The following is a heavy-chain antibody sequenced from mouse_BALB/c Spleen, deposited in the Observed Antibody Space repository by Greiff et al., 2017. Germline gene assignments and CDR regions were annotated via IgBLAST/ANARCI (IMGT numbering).Heavy chain of an antibody. CDR3: ARRGDDGYYEAY. Sequence: QVQLKESGAELAKPGASVKMSCKASGYTFTSYWMHWVKQRPGQGLEWIGYINPSTGYTEYNQKFKDKATLTADKSSSTAYMQLSSLTSEDSAVYYCARRGDDGYYEAYWGQGTLVTDSA. CDR2: INPSTGYT. D-gene: IGHD2-3*01. CDR1: GYTFTSYW. V-gene: IGHV1-7*01. J-gene: IGHJ3*01.